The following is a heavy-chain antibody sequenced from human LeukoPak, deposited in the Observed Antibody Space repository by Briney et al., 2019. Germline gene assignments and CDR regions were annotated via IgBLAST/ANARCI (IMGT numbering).Heavy chain of an antibody. Sequence: ASVTVSCKSSGYTFTSYDINWVRQAAGQGLEWMGWMNPNSGNTGYAQKFQGRVTMTRNTSISTAYMELSSLRSEDTAVYYCARGNYYGDLNYFDYWGQGTLVTVSS. CDR3: ARGNYYGDLNYFDY. CDR1: GYTFTSYD. V-gene: IGHV1-8*01. D-gene: IGHD4-17*01. J-gene: IGHJ4*02. CDR2: MNPNSGNT.